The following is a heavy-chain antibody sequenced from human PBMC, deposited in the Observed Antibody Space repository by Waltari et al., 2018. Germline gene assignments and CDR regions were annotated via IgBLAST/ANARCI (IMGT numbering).Heavy chain of an antibody. CDR3: ARGPRVGPAGPTTYFDY. CDR1: GGSIRSSSYY. J-gene: IGHJ4*02. Sequence: QLQLQESGPGLVKPSETLSLTCTVSGGSIRSSSYYWGWIRQPPGKGLEWIGSIYYSGSTYYNPSLKSRVTISVDTSKNQFSLKLSSVTAADTAVYYCARGPRVGPAGPTTYFDYWGQGTLVTVSS. CDR2: IYYSGST. D-gene: IGHD1-26*01. V-gene: IGHV4-39*07.